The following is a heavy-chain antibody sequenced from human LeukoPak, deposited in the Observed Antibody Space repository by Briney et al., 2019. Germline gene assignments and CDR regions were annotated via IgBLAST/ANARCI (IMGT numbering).Heavy chain of an antibody. CDR2: ISWNSGSV. CDR1: GFTFDDYA. D-gene: IGHD1-26*01. Sequence: GGSLRLSCAASGFTFDDYAMHWVRQVPGKGLEWVSGISWNSGSVAYADSVKGRFTISRDNSKNTLYLQMNSLRAEDTAVYYCAKSPLWDDAFDIWGQGTMVTVSS. V-gene: IGHV3-9*01. CDR3: AKSPLWDDAFDI. J-gene: IGHJ3*02.